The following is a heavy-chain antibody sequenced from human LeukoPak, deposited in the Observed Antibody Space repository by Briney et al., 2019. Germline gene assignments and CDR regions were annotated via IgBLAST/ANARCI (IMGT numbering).Heavy chain of an antibody. Sequence: GGSLRLSCAASGFIFNNYAMHWVRQAPGKGLEWVAVISYDGSSKYYADSVKGRFTTSRDNSKNTLYLQMNSLRAEDTAVYYCARSYYDILTGYGEVDYWGQGTLVTVSS. CDR3: ARSYYDILTGYGEVDY. V-gene: IGHV3-30*04. J-gene: IGHJ4*02. CDR1: GFIFNNYA. D-gene: IGHD3-9*01. CDR2: ISYDGSSK.